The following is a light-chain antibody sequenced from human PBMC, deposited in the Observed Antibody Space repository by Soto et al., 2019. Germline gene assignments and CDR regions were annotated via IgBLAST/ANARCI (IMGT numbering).Light chain of an antibody. V-gene: IGKV3-20*01. Sequence: EIVLSQSPGTLSLSPGERATLSCRASESVTSRYVAWYQQKPGQAPRLLIFGASIRDTGIPDRFSGSGSGTDFTLTISRLESEDFAVYYCQQYGSSPGTFGQGTKVDI. J-gene: IGKJ1*01. CDR2: GAS. CDR3: QQYGSSPGT. CDR1: ESVTSRY.